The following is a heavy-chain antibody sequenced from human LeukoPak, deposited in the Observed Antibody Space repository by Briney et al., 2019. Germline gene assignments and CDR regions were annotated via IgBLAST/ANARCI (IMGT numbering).Heavy chain of an antibody. Sequence: ASVKVSCKASGYTFTGYYMHWVRQATGQGLEWMGWMNPNSGNTGYAQKFQGRVTMTRNTSISTAYMELSSLRSEDTAVYYCARSLSGTSSNEWGQGTLVTVSS. CDR1: GYTFTGYY. CDR3: ARSLSGTSSNE. D-gene: IGHD1-7*01. V-gene: IGHV1-8*02. CDR2: MNPNSGNT. J-gene: IGHJ4*02.